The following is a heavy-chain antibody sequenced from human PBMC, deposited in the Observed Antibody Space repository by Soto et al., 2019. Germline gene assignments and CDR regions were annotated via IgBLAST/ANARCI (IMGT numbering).Heavy chain of an antibody. J-gene: IGHJ4*02. CDR3: AHRPRGYAYYFDY. Sequence: QITLKESGPTLVKPTQTLTLTCTFSGFSLSTRGVGVAWIRQPPGKALEWLALIFWDDDKWYSPSLRSRLTITEDTSKTQVVLTTTNMDPVDRATYFCAHRPRGYAYYFDYWGQGTLVTVSS. V-gene: IGHV2-5*02. D-gene: IGHD5-12*01. CDR2: IFWDDDK. CDR1: GFSLSTRGVG.